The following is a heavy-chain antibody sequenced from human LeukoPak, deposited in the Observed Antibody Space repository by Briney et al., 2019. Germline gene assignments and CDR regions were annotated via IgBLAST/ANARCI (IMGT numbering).Heavy chain of an antibody. CDR1: GYTLTELS. CDR2: FDPEDGET. V-gene: IGHV1-24*01. D-gene: IGHD3-10*01. Sequence: ASVKVSCKVSGYTLTELSMHWVRQAPGKGLEWMGGFDPEDGETIYAQKFQGRVTMTEDTSTDTAYMELSSLRSEDTAVYYCATDGSGKGDYYYGMDVWGKGTTVTVSS. CDR3: ATDGSGKGDYYYGMDV. J-gene: IGHJ6*04.